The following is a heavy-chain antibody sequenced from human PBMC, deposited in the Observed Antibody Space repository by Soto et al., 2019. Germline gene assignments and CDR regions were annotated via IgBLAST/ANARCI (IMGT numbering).Heavy chain of an antibody. Sequence: SETLSLTCTVSGGSISSGGYYWSWIRQHPGKGLEWIGYIYYSGSTYYNPSLKSRVTISVDTSKNQFSLKLSSVTAADTAVYYCARERYCGGDCPRSGFDPWGQGTLVTVSS. CDR3: ARERYCGGDCPRSGFDP. CDR2: IYYSGST. D-gene: IGHD2-21*02. V-gene: IGHV4-31*03. J-gene: IGHJ5*02. CDR1: GGSISSGGYY.